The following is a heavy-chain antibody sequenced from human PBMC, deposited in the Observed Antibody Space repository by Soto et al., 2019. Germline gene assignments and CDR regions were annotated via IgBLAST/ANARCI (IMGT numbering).Heavy chain of an antibody. Sequence: GGSLRLSCGASGFTFSTSAMNWVRQAPGKGLEWVAGISGRGTTTYYADSVKGRFIISRDNSMDTLYLQMNSLRAEDTALYYCAKDYGSGSYEYYYYYYALDVWGQGTTVTVSS. D-gene: IGHD3-10*01. CDR3: AKDYGSGSYEYYYYYYALDV. CDR1: GFTFSTSA. J-gene: IGHJ6*02. V-gene: IGHV3-23*01. CDR2: ISGRGTTT.